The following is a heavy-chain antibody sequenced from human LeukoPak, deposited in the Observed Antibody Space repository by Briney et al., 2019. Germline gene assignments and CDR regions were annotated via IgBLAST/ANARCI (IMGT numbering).Heavy chain of an antibody. CDR2: INPDGSSA. CDR1: GFTFSGYW. V-gene: IGHV3-74*01. D-gene: IGHD4-11*01. Sequence: PGGSLRLSCAASGFTFSGYWMHWVRQAPGKGLVWVSRINPDGSSASYADSVKGRFTIPRDNAKNTLYLQMNSLRAEDTAVYYCARFKVTVTSIPWGQGTLVTVSS. CDR3: ARFKVTVTSIP. J-gene: IGHJ5*02.